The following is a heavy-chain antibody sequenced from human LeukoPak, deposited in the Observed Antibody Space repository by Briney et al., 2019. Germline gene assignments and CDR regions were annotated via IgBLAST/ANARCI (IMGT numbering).Heavy chain of an antibody. J-gene: IGHJ4*02. CDR3: AREVTHYYDSSGYYTYFDY. CDR2: IKQDGSEK. Sequence: GGSLRLSCAASGFTFSSYWMSWVRQAPGKGLEWVANIKQDGSEKYYVDSVKGRFTISRDNAKNSLYLQMNSLRAEDTAVYYCAREVTHYYDSSGYYTYFDYWGQGTLVTASS. D-gene: IGHD3-22*01. V-gene: IGHV3-7*03. CDR1: GFTFSSYW.